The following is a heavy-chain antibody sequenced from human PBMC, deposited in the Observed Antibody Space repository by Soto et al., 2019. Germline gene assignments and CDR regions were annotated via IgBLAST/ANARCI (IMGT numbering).Heavy chain of an antibody. Sequence: SETLSLTCTVSGGSISNSSYLWGWIRQPPGKGLQWIGSVSYSGSTYYNPSLKSRVTISVDTSKTQSSLRLSSVTAADTAVYYCSRIAVSGLITGFDYWGRGALVTVSS. D-gene: IGHD6-19*01. CDR1: GGSISNSSYL. CDR2: VSYSGST. J-gene: IGHJ4*02. V-gene: IGHV4-39*01. CDR3: SRIAVSGLITGFDY.